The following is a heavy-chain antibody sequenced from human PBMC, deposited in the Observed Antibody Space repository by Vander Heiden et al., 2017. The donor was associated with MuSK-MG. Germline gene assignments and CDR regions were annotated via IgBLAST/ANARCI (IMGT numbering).Heavy chain of an antibody. J-gene: IGHJ3*02. CDR2: IRRDGSEK. CDR1: GFSFSTFW. Sequence: EVHLVESGGGLVQPGGSLRLSCAASGFSFSTFWMAWVRHTPGKGLEWVANIRRDGSEKYCADSVEGRFTISRDNAKSSLFLDVNNLRPEDTAVYYCAREGPAFEMRGQGTMVTVAS. V-gene: IGHV3-7*01. CDR3: AREGPAFEM.